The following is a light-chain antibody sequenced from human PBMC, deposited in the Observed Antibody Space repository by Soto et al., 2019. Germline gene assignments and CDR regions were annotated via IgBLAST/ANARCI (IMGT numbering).Light chain of an antibody. CDR3: QQYYSTPWT. V-gene: IGKV1-5*01. J-gene: IGKJ1*01. CDR1: RSISDW. CDR2: AAF. Sequence: DIQMTQSPSSLSPYVGDRVTITCRASRSISDWLAWYQQKPGKAPELLSYAAFILQSGVPSRCSGSGSGTDGTLTISSLQAEDVAFYYCQQYYSTPWTCGQGTKVDIK.